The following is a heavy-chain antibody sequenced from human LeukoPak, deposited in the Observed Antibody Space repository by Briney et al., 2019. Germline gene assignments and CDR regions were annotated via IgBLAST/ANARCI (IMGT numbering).Heavy chain of an antibody. CDR3: ARGGCSSSWYLEGRGNWFDP. D-gene: IGHD6-13*01. CDR1: GYTFTSYD. J-gene: IGHJ5*02. CDR2: MNPNSGNT. Sequence: ASVKVSCTASGYTFTSYDINWVRQATGQGLEWMGWMNPNSGNTGYAQKFQGRVTMTRNTSISTAHMELSSLRSEDTAVYYCARGGCSSSWYLEGRGNWFDPWGQGTLVTVSS. V-gene: IGHV1-8*01.